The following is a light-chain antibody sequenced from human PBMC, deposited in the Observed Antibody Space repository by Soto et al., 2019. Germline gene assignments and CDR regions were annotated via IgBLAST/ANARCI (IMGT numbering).Light chain of an antibody. CDR1: QSVARD. CDR2: RAS. CDR3: QQYNKWPLT. Sequence: EIVLTQSPGTLSLSPGETATLSCRASQSVARDLTWYQQKPGQAPRLLISRASTGATGIPDRFSGSGSGTDFTLTISSLQSEDFAVYYCQQYNKWPLTFGPGTKVDIK. J-gene: IGKJ3*01. V-gene: IGKV3D-15*01.